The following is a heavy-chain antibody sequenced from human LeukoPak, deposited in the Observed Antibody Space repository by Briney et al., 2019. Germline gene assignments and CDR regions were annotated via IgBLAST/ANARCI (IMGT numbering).Heavy chain of an antibody. V-gene: IGHV3-23*01. D-gene: IGHD1-26*01. J-gene: IGHJ3*02. CDR1: GFTFSSYA. CDR3: AKDQFRGSRIPHAFDI. CDR2: ISGSGGST. Sequence: QPGGSLRLSCAASGFTFSSYAMSWVRQAPGKGLEWVSAISGSGGSTYYADSVKGQFTISRDNSKNTLYLQMNSLRAEDTAVYYCAKDQFRGSRIPHAFDIWGQGTMVTGSS.